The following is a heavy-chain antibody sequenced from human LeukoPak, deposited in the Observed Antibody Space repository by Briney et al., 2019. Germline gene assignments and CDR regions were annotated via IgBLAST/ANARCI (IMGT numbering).Heavy chain of an antibody. CDR3: ARRDSSGWQGRWAFDY. J-gene: IGHJ4*02. V-gene: IGHV4-31*03. Sequence: SETLSPTCTVSGGSISSGGYYWSWIRQHPGKGLEWIGYIYYSGSTYYNPSLKSRVTISVDTSKNQFSLKLSSVTAADTAVYYCARRDSSGWQGRWAFDYWGQGTLVTVSS. CDR1: GGSISSGGYY. D-gene: IGHD6-19*01. CDR2: IYYSGST.